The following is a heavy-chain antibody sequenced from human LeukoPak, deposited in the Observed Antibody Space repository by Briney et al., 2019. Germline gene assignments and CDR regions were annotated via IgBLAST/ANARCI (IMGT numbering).Heavy chain of an antibody. J-gene: IGHJ4*02. CDR3: ASGPVTTFDY. CDR2: INHSGST. D-gene: IGHD4-17*01. V-gene: IGHV4-34*01. CDR1: GGSFSGYY. Sequence: PSETLSLTCAGYGGSFSGYYWSWIRQPPGKGLEWIGEINHSGSTNYNPSLKSRVTISVDTSKNQFSLKLSSVTAADTAVYYCASGPVTTFDYWGQGTLVTVSS.